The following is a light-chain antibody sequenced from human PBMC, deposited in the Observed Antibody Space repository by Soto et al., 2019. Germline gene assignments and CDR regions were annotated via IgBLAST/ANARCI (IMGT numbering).Light chain of an antibody. CDR1: QNIYSN. CDR3: LQYHNLWA. Sequence: ESVMTQSPATLSVSPGERATLCCRASQNIYSNVAWYQQRPGQAPRLLIYRASTRAPGIPARFSGSGSGTEFTLTISGLQSDDFTVYSCLQYHNLWAFGQGTKVDIK. CDR2: RAS. V-gene: IGKV3-15*01. J-gene: IGKJ1*01.